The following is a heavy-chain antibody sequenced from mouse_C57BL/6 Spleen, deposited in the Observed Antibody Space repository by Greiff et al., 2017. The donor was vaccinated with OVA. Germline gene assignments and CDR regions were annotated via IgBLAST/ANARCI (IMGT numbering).Heavy chain of an antibody. V-gene: IGHV1-5*01. CDR1: GYTFTSYW. J-gene: IGHJ3*01. D-gene: IGHD3-3*01. CDR2: IYPGNSDN. CDR3: AWQGLVGCRAIKTGNSTATYIHKSKAMTKLTASTPAGLAYLRLTSRTKEVSAFYSGTRQLTGFAY. Sequence: VQLQQSGTVLVRPGASVKMSCTTSGYTFTSYWMHWVNQRPGQGLEWIGAIYPGNSDNSYNQKFKGKAKLTAATSSSPAYMDLRILSYTEDAVTHVAWQGLVGCRAIKTGNSTATYIHKSKAMTKLTASTPAGLAYLRLTSRTKEVSAFYSGTRQLTGFAYWGQGTLVTVSA.